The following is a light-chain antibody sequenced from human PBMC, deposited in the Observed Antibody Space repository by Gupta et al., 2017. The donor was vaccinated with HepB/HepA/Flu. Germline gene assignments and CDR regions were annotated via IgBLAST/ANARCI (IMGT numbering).Light chain of an antibody. V-gene: IGLV1-44*01. Sequence: QSVLTQPPSPSGTPGQRVTITWSGSSSNIGSNTVNWYQQLPGTAPKLLIYSNNQRPPGVPDRFSGSKSGTSASLAISGLQSEDEADYYCAAWDDSLNGHWVFGGGTKLTVL. CDR3: AAWDDSLNGHWV. J-gene: IGLJ3*02. CDR2: SNN. CDR1: SSNIGSNT.